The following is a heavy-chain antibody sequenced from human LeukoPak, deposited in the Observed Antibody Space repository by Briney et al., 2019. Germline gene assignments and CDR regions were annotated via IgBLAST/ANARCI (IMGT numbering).Heavy chain of an antibody. V-gene: IGHV4-59*01. CDR3: ATLVYSGSRYHFDT. J-gene: IGHJ4*02. Sequence: SETLSLTCTVSGGSINNYYWSWIRQPPGKGLEWIGNFLYSGTTTYRASLDSRLIISVDNSKNTVSLRLFSVTAADTAVYYCATLVYSGSRYHFDTWGQGTLVTVSS. CDR1: GGSINNYY. CDR2: FLYSGTT. D-gene: IGHD1-26*01.